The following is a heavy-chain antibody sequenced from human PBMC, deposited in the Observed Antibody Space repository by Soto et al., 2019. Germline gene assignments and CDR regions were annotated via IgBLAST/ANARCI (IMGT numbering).Heavy chain of an antibody. CDR1: GGSISSSNW. D-gene: IGHD2-8*02. V-gene: IGHV4-4*02. CDR3: ARDKITGLFDY. Sequence: SETLSLTCAVSGGSISSSNWWSWVRQPPGKGLEWIGEIYHSGSTNYNPSLKSRVTISVDTSKNQFSLKLTSVTAADTAVYYCARDKITGLFDYWGQGTQVTASS. J-gene: IGHJ4*02. CDR2: IYHSGST.